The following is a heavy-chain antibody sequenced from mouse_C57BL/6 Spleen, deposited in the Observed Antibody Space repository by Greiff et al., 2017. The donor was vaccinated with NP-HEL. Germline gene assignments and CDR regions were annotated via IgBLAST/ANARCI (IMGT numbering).Heavy chain of an antibody. CDR1: GYTFTSYW. Sequence: QVQLQQPGAELVMPGASVKLSCKASGYTFTSYWMHWVKQRPGQGLEWIGEIDPSDSYTNYNQKFKGKSTLTVDKSSSTAYMQLSSLTSEDSAVYYCARITYYSVSTAAYFDYWGQGTTLTVSS. D-gene: IGHD2-12*01. J-gene: IGHJ2*01. CDR3: ARITYYSVSTAAYFDY. V-gene: IGHV1-69*01. CDR2: IDPSDSYT.